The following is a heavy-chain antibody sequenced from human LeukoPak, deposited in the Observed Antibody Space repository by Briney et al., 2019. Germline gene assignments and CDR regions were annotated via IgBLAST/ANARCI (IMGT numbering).Heavy chain of an antibody. CDR3: GRAGPVTKDHFMDV. Sequence: GGSLRLSCAAFGFIVRSNHINWVRQAPGKGLEWVSITYSGDTTYYADSVKGRFIISRDDSKNTLSLQMNVLRVEDTAVYYCGRAGPVTKDHFMDVWGKGTTVTVSS. CDR1: GFIVRSNH. V-gene: IGHV3-66*01. D-gene: IGHD2-2*01. CDR2: TYSGDTT. J-gene: IGHJ6*03.